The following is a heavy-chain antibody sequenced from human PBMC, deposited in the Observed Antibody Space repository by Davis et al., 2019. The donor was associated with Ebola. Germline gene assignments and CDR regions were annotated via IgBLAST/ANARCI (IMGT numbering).Heavy chain of an antibody. Sequence: HTGGSLRLSCAASGFTFSSYWMHWVRQAPGKGLVWVSRINSDGSSTSYADSVKGRFTISRDNAKNTLYLQMNSLRAEDTAVYYCARAGYSSSWYEPFDYWGQGTLVTVSS. J-gene: IGHJ4*02. CDR2: INSDGSST. CDR3: ARAGYSSSWYEPFDY. CDR1: GFTFSSYW. V-gene: IGHV3-74*01. D-gene: IGHD6-13*01.